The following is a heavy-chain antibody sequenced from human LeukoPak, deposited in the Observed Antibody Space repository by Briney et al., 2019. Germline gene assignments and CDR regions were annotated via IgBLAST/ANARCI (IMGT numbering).Heavy chain of an antibody. Sequence: GGSLRLSCAASGFTFSSYAMHWVRQAPGKGLEWVAVISYDGSNKYYAGSVKGRFTISRDNSKNTLYLQMNSLRAEDTAVYYCARVHELYYDFWSGYYDNYYYGMDVWGQGTTVTVSS. D-gene: IGHD3-3*01. CDR3: ARVHELYYDFWSGYYDNYYYGMDV. CDR1: GFTFSSYA. J-gene: IGHJ6*02. CDR2: ISYDGSNK. V-gene: IGHV3-30*04.